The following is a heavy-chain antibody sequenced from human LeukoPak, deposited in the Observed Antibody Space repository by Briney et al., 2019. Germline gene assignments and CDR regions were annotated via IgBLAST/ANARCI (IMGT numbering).Heavy chain of an antibody. CDR3: ARLLKVSYYYGSGSYYNVGGSYYFDY. V-gene: IGHV4-39*01. D-gene: IGHD3-10*01. CDR2: IYYSGST. Sequence: SETLSLTCTVSGGSISSSSYYWGWIRQPPGQGLEWIGSIYYSGSTYYNPSLKSRVTISVDTSKNQFSLKLSSVTAADTAVYYCARLLKVSYYYGSGSYYNVGGSYYFDYWGQGTLVTVSS. CDR1: GGSISSSSYY. J-gene: IGHJ4*02.